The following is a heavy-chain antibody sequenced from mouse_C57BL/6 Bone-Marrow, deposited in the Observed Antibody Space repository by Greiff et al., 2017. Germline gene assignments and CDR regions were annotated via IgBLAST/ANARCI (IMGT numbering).Heavy chain of an antibody. CDR3: ARLRTVVASFDY. J-gene: IGHJ2*01. V-gene: IGHV1-55*01. CDR1: GYTFTSYW. Sequence: QVQLQQSGAELVKPGASVKMSCKASGYTFTSYWITWVKQRPGQGLEWIGDIYPGSGSTNYNEKFKSKATLTVDTSSSTAYMQLSSLTSEDSAVXYCARLRTVVASFDYWGQGTTLTVSS. CDR2: IYPGSGST. D-gene: IGHD1-1*01.